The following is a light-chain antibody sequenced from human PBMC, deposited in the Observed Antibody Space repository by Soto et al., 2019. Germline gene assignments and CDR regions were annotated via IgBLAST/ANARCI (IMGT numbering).Light chain of an antibody. J-gene: IGKJ1*01. V-gene: IGKV3-15*01. CDR2: GAS. CDR3: HQYENWPKT. Sequence: EIVMTQSPPTLSASPGERATLSCRASQSISRNLAWFQQKPGRAPRLLIFGASTRAAGIPPRFSGSGSGTEFTLTISGLQSEDFAVYFCHQYENWPKTFGQGTKVDIK. CDR1: QSISRN.